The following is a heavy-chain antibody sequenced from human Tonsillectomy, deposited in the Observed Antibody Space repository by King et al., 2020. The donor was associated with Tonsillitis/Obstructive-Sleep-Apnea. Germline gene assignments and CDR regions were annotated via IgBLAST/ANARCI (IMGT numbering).Heavy chain of an antibody. D-gene: IGHD1-14*01. J-gene: IGHJ6*02. Sequence: QLVQSGAEVKKPGESLRISCEGSGYSFTSYWISWVRQMPGKGLEWMGRIDPSDSYSNYSPSFQGHVXISXDKSISTAXLQWSSLKASDTAMYYCASTGDPXXXGXXXSNXMDVWGQXTXVTVSS. CDR3: ASTGDPXXXGXXXSNXMDV. CDR1: GYSFTSYW. CDR2: IDPSDSYS. V-gene: IGHV5-10-1*03.